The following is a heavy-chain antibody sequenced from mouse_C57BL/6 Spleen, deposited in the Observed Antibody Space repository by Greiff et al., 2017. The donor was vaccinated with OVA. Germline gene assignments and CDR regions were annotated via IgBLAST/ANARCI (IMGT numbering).Heavy chain of an antibody. V-gene: IGHV3-6*01. CDR3: ASVGRDYAMDY. J-gene: IGHJ4*01. D-gene: IGHD4-1*01. Sequence: EVQLQQSGPGLVKPSQSLSLTCSVTGYSITSGYYWNWIRQFPGNKLEWMGYISYDGSNNYNPSLKNRISITRDTSKNQFFLKLNSVTTEDTATYYCASVGRDYAMDYWGQGTSVTVSS. CDR2: ISYDGSN. CDR1: GYSITSGYY.